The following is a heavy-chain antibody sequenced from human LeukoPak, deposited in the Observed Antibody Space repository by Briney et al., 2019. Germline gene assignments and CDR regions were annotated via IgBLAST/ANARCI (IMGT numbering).Heavy chain of an antibody. CDR1: GFSFTTNW. V-gene: IGHV3-7*01. J-gene: IGHJ4*02. CDR3: ANVPRSTVSY. CDR2: LNEDGTVK. Sequence: GGSLRLSCAASGFSFTTNWMHWVRQTPGKRLEWVAELNEDGTVKYYVDSVKGRFSISRDNAKNSLYLQMNRLRAEDTGVYFCANVPRSTVSYWGRGTLVTVSS. D-gene: IGHD1-14*01.